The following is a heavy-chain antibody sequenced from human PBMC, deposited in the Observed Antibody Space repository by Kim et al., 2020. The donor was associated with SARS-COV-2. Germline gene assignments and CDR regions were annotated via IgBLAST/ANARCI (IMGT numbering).Heavy chain of an antibody. Sequence: GGSLRLSCAASGFTFSSYGMHWVRQAPGKGLEWVAVISYDGSNKYYADSVKGRFTISRDNSKNTLYLQMNSLRAEDTAVYYCAKDFIPGYYYYYYMDVWG. CDR1: GFTFSSYG. J-gene: IGHJ6*03. D-gene: IGHD1-20*01. V-gene: IGHV3-30*18. CDR3: AKDFIPGYYYYYYMDV. CDR2: ISYDGSNK.